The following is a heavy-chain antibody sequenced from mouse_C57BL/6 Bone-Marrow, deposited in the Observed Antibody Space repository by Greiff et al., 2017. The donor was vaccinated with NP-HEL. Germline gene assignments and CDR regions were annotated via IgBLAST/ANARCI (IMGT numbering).Heavy chain of an antibody. J-gene: IGHJ2*01. CDR1: GFNIKDDY. D-gene: IGHD2-4*01. CDR3: TSFYYDYYGDY. Sequence: EVQLQQSGAELVRPGASVKLSCTASGFNIKDDYMHWVKQRPEQGLEWIGWIDPENGDTEYDSKFTGKATLTAATSSNTAYLQLSSLTSEDTAVYYCTSFYYDYYGDYWGQGTTLTVSS. CDR2: IDPENGDT. V-gene: IGHV14-4*01.